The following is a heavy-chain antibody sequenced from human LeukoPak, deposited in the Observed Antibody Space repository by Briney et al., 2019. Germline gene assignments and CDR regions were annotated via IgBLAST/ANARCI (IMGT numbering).Heavy chain of an antibody. CDR3: ARVSCSGGSCYPTSFDY. D-gene: IGHD2-15*01. CDR1: GGSFSGYY. Sequence: SETLSLTCAVYGGSFSGYYCSRIRQPPGKGLEWIGEINHSGSTNYNPSLKSRVTISVDTSKNQFSLKLSSVTAADTAVYYCARVSCSGGSCYPTSFDYWGQGTLVTVSS. V-gene: IGHV4-34*01. J-gene: IGHJ4*02. CDR2: INHSGST.